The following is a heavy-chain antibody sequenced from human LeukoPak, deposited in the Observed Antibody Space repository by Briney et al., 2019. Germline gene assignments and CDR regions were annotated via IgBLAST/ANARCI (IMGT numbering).Heavy chain of an antibody. V-gene: IGHV4-34*01. CDR2: NNHSGNT. CDR3: ARGPSISTFQH. Sequence: SETLSLTCAVYGGSFSGYYWGGIPRPPGRGLGLIGENNHSGNTNYNPSLKSRVTISVDTSKNQFSLKLSSVTAADTAVYYCARGPSISTFQHWGQGTLVTVSS. D-gene: IGHD3-3*01. CDR1: GGSFSGYY. J-gene: IGHJ1*01.